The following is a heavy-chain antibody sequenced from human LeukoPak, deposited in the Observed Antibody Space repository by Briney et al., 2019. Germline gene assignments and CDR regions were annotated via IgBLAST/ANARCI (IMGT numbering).Heavy chain of an antibody. CDR1: GGTFSSYA. J-gene: IGHJ4*02. CDR3: ARDGPYDSSGFDY. D-gene: IGHD3-22*01. CDR2: IIPIFGTA. Sequence: GASVKVSCKASGGTFSSYAISWVRQAPGHGLEWMGGIIPIFGTANYAQKFQGRVTITTDESTSTAYMELSSLRSEDTAVYYCARDGPYDSSGFDYWGQGTLVTVSS. V-gene: IGHV1-69*05.